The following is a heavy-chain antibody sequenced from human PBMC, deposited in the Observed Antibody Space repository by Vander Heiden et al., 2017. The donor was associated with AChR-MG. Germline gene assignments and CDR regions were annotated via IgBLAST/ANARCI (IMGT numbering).Heavy chain of an antibody. D-gene: IGHD3-10*01. CDR2: IIPIFGTA. Sequence: QVQLVQSVAAVKKPGSSVKVPCKASGGTFSSYAISWVRQAPGQGLEWMGGIIPIFGTANYAQKFQGRVTITADKSTSTAYMERSSLRSEDTAVYYCARAHITMVRGGRNMINWFDPWGHGSLITVSS. J-gene: IGHJ5*02. CDR1: GGTFSSYA. CDR3: ARAHITMVRGGRNMINWFDP. V-gene: IGHV1-69*06.